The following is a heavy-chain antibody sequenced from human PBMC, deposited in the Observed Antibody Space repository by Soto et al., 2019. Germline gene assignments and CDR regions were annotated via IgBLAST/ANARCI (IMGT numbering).Heavy chain of an antibody. CDR2: IYPADSDT. D-gene: IGHD3-10*01. V-gene: IGHV5-51*01. Sequence: GESLKISCKGSGDTFTSHWIAWVRQMSGRGLELMGLIYPADSDTRYGPSFEGQVTISVDKSISTAYLQWSSLKASDTAMYYCVRPQAKELGTIRGAFDIWGRGTKVTVSS. J-gene: IGHJ3*02. CDR1: GDTFTSHW. CDR3: VRPQAKELGTIRGAFDI.